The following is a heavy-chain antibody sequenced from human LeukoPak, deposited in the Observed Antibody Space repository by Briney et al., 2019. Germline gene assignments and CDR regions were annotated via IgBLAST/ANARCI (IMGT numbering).Heavy chain of an antibody. CDR2: IIPIFGTA. CDR3: AIPGYSSGWHPHFDY. V-gene: IGHV1-69*13. CDR1: GGTFSSYA. J-gene: IGHJ4*02. Sequence: GASVKVSCKASGGTFSSYAISWVRQAPGQGLEWMGGIIPIFGTANYAQKFQGRVTITADESTSTAYMELSSLRSEDTAVYYCAIPGYSSGWHPHFDYWGQGTLVTVSS. D-gene: IGHD6-19*01.